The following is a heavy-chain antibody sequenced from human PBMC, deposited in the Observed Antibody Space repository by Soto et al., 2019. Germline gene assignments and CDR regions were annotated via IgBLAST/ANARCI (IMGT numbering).Heavy chain of an antibody. CDR2: IWYDGSNK. J-gene: IGHJ6*02. Sequence: QVQLVESGGGVVQPGRSLRLSCAASGFTFSSYGMHWVRQAPGKGLEWVAVIWYDGSNKYYADSVKGRFTISRDNSKNTLYLQMNSLRAEDTAVYYCARTDSDQRPHNSSGPPRYYYYYYGMDVWGQGTTVTVSS. CDR1: GFTFSSYG. V-gene: IGHV3-33*01. D-gene: IGHD6-19*01. CDR3: ARTDSDQRPHNSSGPPRYYYYYYGMDV.